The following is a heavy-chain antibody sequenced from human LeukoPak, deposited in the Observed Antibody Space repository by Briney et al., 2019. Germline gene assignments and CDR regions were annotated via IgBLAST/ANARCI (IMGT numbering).Heavy chain of an antibody. V-gene: IGHV3-23*01. J-gene: IGHJ4*02. CDR2: ISGSGGST. CDR3: AKDLGSWELPGDFDY. Sequence: PGGSLRLSCAASGFTFSSYAMSWVRQAPGKGLEWVSAISGSGGSTYYADSVKGRFTISRDNSKNTLYLQMNSLRAEDTAVYYCAKDLGSWELPGDFDYWGQGTLVTVSS. D-gene: IGHD1-26*01. CDR1: GFTFSSYA.